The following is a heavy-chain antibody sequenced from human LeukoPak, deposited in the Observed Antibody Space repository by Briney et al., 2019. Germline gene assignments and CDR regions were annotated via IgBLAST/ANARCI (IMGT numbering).Heavy chain of an antibody. J-gene: IGHJ4*02. CDR1: GFTFSSYS. CDR2: ISSSSSTI. CDR3: ARGTTVVPYFDY. V-gene: IGHV3-48*01. D-gene: IGHD4-23*01. Sequence: GGSLRLSCAASGFTFSSYSMNWVRQAPGKGLEWVSYISSSSSTICYADSVKGRFTISRDNAKNSLYLQMNSLRAEDTAVYYCARGTTVVPYFDYWGQGTLVTVSS.